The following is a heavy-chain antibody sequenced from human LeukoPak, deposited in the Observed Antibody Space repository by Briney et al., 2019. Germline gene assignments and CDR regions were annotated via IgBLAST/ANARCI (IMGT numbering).Heavy chain of an antibody. CDR3: ARKLELDY. V-gene: IGHV3-64*01. Sequence: GGSLRLSCAASGFTFSSYAMHWVRHAPGRGLEYVSAISSNGGSTYYANSVKGRFTISRDNSKNTLYLQMGSLRAEDMAVYYCARKLELDYWGQGTLVTVSS. CDR2: ISSNGGST. J-gene: IGHJ4*02. CDR1: GFTFSSYA. D-gene: IGHD1-1*01.